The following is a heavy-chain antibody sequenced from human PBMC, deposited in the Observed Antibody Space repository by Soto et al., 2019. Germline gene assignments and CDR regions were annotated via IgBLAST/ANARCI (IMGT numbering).Heavy chain of an antibody. V-gene: IGHV1-8*01. CDR1: GYTFTNYD. Sequence: QVQLVQSGAEVQKPGASVKVSCKASGYTFTNYDLNWVRQATGQGLEWMGWMNPNSGNTAYAQKFQGRVTMTRNTSISTVYMELSSLRSEDTAVSYCARTGNSPAWGQGTLVTVSS. CDR2: MNPNSGNT. CDR3: ARTGNSPA. D-gene: IGHD5-18*01. J-gene: IGHJ4*02.